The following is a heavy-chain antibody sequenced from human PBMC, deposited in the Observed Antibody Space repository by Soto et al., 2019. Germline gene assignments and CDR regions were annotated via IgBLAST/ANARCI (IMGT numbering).Heavy chain of an antibody. J-gene: IGHJ6*02. D-gene: IGHD3-16*01. V-gene: IGHV1-18*01. CDR1: GYTFTSYG. Sequence: QVQLVQSGAEVKKPGASVKVSCKASGYTFTSYGFSWVRQAPGQGLEWMGWINAYNGDTNYAQNLQGRVTKTTDTATHTAYMVLRSRSSDDTAVYSFARMGDAPYYYYGMDVWGQGTTVTVSS. CDR3: ARMGDAPYYYYGMDV. CDR2: INAYNGDT.